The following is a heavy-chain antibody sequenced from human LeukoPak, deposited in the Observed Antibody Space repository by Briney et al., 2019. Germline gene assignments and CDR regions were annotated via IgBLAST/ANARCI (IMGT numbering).Heavy chain of an antibody. Sequence: PGGSLRLSCAASGFTFSNYWMDWVRQAPGKGLVWVSRINSDGRTTGYADSVKGRFTISRDNSKNTLYLQLNSLRPEDTALYYCARDGYCSSTGCSAYFFDSWGQGTLVTVSS. J-gene: IGHJ4*02. V-gene: IGHV3-74*01. CDR3: ARDGYCSSTGCSAYFFDS. CDR2: INSDGRTT. CDR1: GFTFSNYW. D-gene: IGHD2-2*03.